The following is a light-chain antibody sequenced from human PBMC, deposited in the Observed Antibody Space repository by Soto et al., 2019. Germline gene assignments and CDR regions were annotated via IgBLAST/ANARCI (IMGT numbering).Light chain of an antibody. CDR2: AVS. Sequence: IVMTQTPLSLSVTPGQPASISCKSSQSLLQSDGNTYLYWYLQKPGQPPQLLIYAVSNRFSGVPDRFSGSGSGTDFTFTISSLQPDDVATYYCQQYDNVSLTFGGGTKVGIK. CDR3: QQYDNVSLT. CDR1: QSLLQSDGNTY. J-gene: IGKJ4*01. V-gene: IGKV2D-29*01.